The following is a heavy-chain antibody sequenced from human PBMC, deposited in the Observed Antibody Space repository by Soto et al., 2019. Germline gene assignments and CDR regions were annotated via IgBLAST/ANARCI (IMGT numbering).Heavy chain of an antibody. J-gene: IGHJ4*02. CDR2: IWYDGSNK. Sequence: GGSLRLSCAASGFTFSSYGMHWVRQAPGKGLEWVAVIWYDGSNKYYADSVKGRFTISRDNSKNTLYLQMNSLRAEDTAVYYCARAHKFGVVYYFDYWGQGTLVTVSS. D-gene: IGHD3-3*01. CDR1: GFTFSSYG. CDR3: ARAHKFGVVYYFDY. V-gene: IGHV3-33*01.